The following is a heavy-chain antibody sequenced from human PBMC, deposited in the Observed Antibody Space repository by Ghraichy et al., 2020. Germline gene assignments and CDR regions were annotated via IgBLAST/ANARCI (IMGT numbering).Heavy chain of an antibody. D-gene: IGHD6-13*01. J-gene: IGHJ4*02. Sequence: ASVKVSCKASGYTFTSYDINWVRQATGQGLEWMGWMNPNSGNTGYAQKFQGRVTMTRNTSISTAYMELSSLRSEDTAVYYCARGRSSKTTRVLIAAAGTRIGTLDYWGQGTLVTVSS. CDR1: GYTFTSYD. CDR3: ARGRSSKTTRVLIAAAGTRIGTLDY. V-gene: IGHV1-8*01. CDR2: MNPNSGNT.